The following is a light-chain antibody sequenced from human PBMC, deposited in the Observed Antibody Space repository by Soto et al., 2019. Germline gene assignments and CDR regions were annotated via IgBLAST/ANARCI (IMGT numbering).Light chain of an antibody. J-gene: IGKJ1*01. V-gene: IGKV1-5*03. Sequence: DIQMTQSPSTLSGSVGDRVTITCRASQTISSWLAWYQQKPGKAPKLLLYKASTLKSGVPSRFSGSGSGTEFTLTISSLQPDDFATYYCQQYNTYSTFGQGTKVDIK. CDR3: QQYNTYST. CDR2: KAS. CDR1: QTISSW.